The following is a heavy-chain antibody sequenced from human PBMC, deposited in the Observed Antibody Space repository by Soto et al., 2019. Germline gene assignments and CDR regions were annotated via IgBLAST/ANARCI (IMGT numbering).Heavy chain of an antibody. CDR1: VYTFTSYD. Sequence: AALKVSGKPSVYTFTSYDIIWVRQATGQGLEWMGWMNPKSGNTGYAQKFPGRATIRRHPSLSTAYIELSSLRSEATAVYYCVRLYGSVDVWAQGTTVTVSS. D-gene: IGHD2-8*02. CDR3: VRLYGSVDV. J-gene: IGHJ6*01. V-gene: IGHV1-8*01. CDR2: MNPKSGNT.